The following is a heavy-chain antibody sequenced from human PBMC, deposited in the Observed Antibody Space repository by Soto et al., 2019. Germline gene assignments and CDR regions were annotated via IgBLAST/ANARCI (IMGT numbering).Heavy chain of an antibody. Sequence: EVQLVESGGGLVQPGGSLRLSCAASGFTFSNYWMSWVRQAPGKGLEWVSNIKPGGSEKYYVDSVKGRFTSSRDNAKNSVYLQMNSLRAEDTAVYYCARDAAVPTVMFDYFDSWGQGTLVTVSS. D-gene: IGHD2-2*01. CDR1: GFTFSNYW. CDR2: IKPGGSEK. V-gene: IGHV3-7*01. J-gene: IGHJ4*02. CDR3: ARDAAVPTVMFDYFDS.